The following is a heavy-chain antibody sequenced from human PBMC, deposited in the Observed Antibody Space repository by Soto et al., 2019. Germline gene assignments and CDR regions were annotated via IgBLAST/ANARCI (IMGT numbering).Heavy chain of an antibody. CDR1: EFTFSSYA. V-gene: IGHV3-23*01. Sequence: GSLRLSCAVSEFTFSSYAMSWVRQAPRKGLEWVSAISTGGGGTYFADSVKGRFSVSRDNSKNTLYLPMNSLRAEDTAVYYCAKGDSSSSRGFFDYWGPGTQVTVSS. CDR2: ISTGGGGT. CDR3: AKGDSSSSRGFFDY. J-gene: IGHJ4*02. D-gene: IGHD6-6*01.